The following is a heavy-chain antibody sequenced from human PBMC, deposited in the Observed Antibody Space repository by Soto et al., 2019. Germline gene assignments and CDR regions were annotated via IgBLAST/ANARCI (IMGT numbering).Heavy chain of an antibody. CDR1: GGSISGYY. CDR2: IYYSGST. CDR3: ARRYGGGFDY. J-gene: IGHJ4*02. V-gene: IGHV4-59*08. Sequence: QVQLQESGPGLVKPSETLSLTCIVSGGSISGYYWSWIRQPPGKGLEWIGYIYYSGSTNYNPSLTSRVTMSVDTSKNQFSLKLSSVTAADTAVYYCARRYGGGFDYWGPGTLVTVSS. D-gene: IGHD3-10*01.